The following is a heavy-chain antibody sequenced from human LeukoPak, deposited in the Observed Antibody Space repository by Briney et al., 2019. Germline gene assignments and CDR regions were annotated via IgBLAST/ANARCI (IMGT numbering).Heavy chain of an antibody. CDR3: ARETKLMGYSSGLGFNY. J-gene: IGHJ4*02. CDR2: IYDSGNT. V-gene: IGHV4-59*01. CDR1: GSSISSWY. D-gene: IGHD6-19*01. Sequence: SETLSLTCTVSGSSISSWYWSWIRQPPGKGLEWIGYIYDSGNTIYNPSLKTRVTISADTSKNQLSLNLTSVTAADTAVYYCARETKLMGYSSGLGFNYWGQGTLVTVSS.